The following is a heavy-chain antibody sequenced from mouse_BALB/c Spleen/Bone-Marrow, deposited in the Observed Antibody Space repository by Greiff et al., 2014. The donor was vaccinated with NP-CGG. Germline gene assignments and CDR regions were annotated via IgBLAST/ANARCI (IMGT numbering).Heavy chain of an antibody. D-gene: IGHD1-3*01. CDR1: GYNFTNSY. CDR2: IYPGNGNT. Sequence: LEESGPELVKPGASVRISCTASGYNFTNSYIHWVKQRPGQGLEWIGRIYPGNGNTKYNEKFQVKATITADTSSITAYMQPSSRTSDDSAVDFWSRNKWAIDCWGQGTSVTVSS. V-gene: IGHV1S56*01. CDR3: SRNKWAIDC. J-gene: IGHJ4*01.